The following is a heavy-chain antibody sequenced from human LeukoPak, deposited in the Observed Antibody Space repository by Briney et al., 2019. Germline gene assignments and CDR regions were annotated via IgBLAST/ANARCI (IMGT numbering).Heavy chain of an antibody. J-gene: IGHJ4*02. Sequence: SETLSLTCTVSGGSISSSSYYWGWIRQPPGKGLEWIGSIYYSGSTYYNPSLRSRVTISVDTSKNQFSLKLSSVTAADTAVYYCARHRPWEYYFDYWGQGTLVTVSS. V-gene: IGHV4-39*01. CDR2: IYYSGST. D-gene: IGHD1-26*01. CDR1: GGSISSSSYY. CDR3: ARHRPWEYYFDY.